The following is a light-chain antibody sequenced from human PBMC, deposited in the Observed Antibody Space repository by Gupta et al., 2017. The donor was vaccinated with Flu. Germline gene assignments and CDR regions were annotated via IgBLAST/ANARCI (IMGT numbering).Light chain of an antibody. CDR3: QVWESSSAHWV. CDR1: SLGSKN. CDR2: DDT. Sequence: SYVLTQPPSVSVAPGQTARITCVENSLGSKNVHWFRQKPGQAPMLVVYDDTQRPSEIPERFSGSFSGTTATLTISRVEAEDEADYYCQVWESSSAHWVFGGGTKLTVL. J-gene: IGLJ3*02. V-gene: IGLV3-21*02.